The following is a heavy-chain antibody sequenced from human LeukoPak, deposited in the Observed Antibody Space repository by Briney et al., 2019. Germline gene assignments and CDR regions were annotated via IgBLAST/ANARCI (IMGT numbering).Heavy chain of an antibody. V-gene: IGHV1-18*01. CDR2: ISGYNGNT. CDR3: ARTGVVPAAIRQQRSYYMDV. D-gene: IGHD2-2*01. CDR1: GDTFTTYG. Sequence: ASVKVSCKASGDTFTTYGITWVRQAPGQGLEWMGWISGYNGNTDYTQKFQGRVAMTRDTSTSTAYMELRSLRSDDTAVYYCARTGVVPAAIRQQRSYYMDVWGKGTTVTVSS. J-gene: IGHJ6*03.